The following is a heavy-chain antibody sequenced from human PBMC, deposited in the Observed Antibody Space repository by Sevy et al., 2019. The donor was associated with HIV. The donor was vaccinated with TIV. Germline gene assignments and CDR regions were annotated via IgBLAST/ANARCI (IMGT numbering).Heavy chain of an antibody. J-gene: IGHJ4*02. V-gene: IGHV3-23*01. CDR1: GFTFSSYA. D-gene: IGHD6-13*01. CDR3: AKGSNSLYSSSLYYFDY. Sequence: GGSLRLSCAASGFTFSSYAMSWVRQAPGKGLEWVSAISGSGGSTYYADSVKGRFTISRDNSKNTLYLQMNSLRAEDTAVYYCAKGSNSLYSSSLYYFDYWGQGTLVTVSS. CDR2: ISGSGGST.